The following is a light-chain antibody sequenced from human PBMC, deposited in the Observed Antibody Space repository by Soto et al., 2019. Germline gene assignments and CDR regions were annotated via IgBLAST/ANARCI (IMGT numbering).Light chain of an antibody. V-gene: IGLV1-51*01. Sequence: QSVLTQPPSVSAAPGQKVTISCSGSSSNIGGNSVSWYQQLPGTAPKLLIYDDNKRPSGIPDRFSGSKSGNTASLTIPGLQAEDEADYYCCSYADNYSYVFGTGTKVTVL. CDR3: CSYADNYSYV. CDR2: DDN. J-gene: IGLJ1*01. CDR1: SSNIGGNS.